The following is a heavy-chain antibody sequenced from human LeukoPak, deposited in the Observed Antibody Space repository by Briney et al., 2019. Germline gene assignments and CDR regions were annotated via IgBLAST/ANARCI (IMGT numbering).Heavy chain of an antibody. CDR2: VRYEGSYK. Sequence: GGSLRLSCAASGFTFTNYWMTWVRQAPGKGLEWVAFVRYEGSYKYYADSVKGRFTISRDNSKNTLYLQMNSLRAEDTAVYYCAKRGGGSYPDVWGKGTTVTISS. CDR3: AKRGGGSYPDV. V-gene: IGHV3-30*02. J-gene: IGHJ6*04. CDR1: GFTFTNYW. D-gene: IGHD1-26*01.